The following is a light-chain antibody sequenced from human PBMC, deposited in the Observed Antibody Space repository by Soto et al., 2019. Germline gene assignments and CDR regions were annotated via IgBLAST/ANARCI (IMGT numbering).Light chain of an antibody. CDR1: QDISNY. CDR3: QQYLGVT. J-gene: IGKJ5*01. CDR2: DAS. V-gene: IGKV1-33*01. Sequence: DIQMTQSPSSLSASVGDRVTITCQASQDISNYLNWYQQKPGKAPKLLIYDASNLETGASSRFSGSGSGTDFTFTISSLQPEDIATYYCQQYLGVTFGQGTRLEIK.